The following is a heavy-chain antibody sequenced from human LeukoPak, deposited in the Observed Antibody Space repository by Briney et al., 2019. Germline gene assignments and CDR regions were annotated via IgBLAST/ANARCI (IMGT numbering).Heavy chain of an antibody. J-gene: IGHJ6*02. V-gene: IGHV1-18*01. CDR3: ARDPGSSSWYVGYSGMDV. CDR1: GYTFTSYG. D-gene: IGHD6-13*01. Sequence: ASVKVSCKASGYTFTSYGISWVRQAPGQGLEWMGWISAYNGNTNYAQKLQGRVTMTTDTSTSTAYMELRSLRSDDTAVYYCARDPGSSSWYVGYSGMDVWGQGTTVTVSS. CDR2: ISAYNGNT.